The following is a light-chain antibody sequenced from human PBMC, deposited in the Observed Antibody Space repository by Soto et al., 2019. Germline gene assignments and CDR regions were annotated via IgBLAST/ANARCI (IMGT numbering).Light chain of an antibody. CDR2: DVS. V-gene: IGLV2-11*01. Sequence: QSALTQPRSVSGSPGQSVTISCSGTSSDVGVYNYVSWYQQHPVKVPKVMIYDVSQRPSGVPDRFSGSKSGNTASLTISALQAEDEADYYCCSYADSHTVFGGGTKLTVL. CDR3: CSYADSHTV. J-gene: IGLJ2*01. CDR1: SSDVGVYNY.